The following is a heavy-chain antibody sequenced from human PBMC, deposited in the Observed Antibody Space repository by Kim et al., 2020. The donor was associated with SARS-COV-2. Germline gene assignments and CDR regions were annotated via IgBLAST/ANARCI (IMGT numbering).Heavy chain of an antibody. CDR1: GFAFSSHA. D-gene: IGHD3-22*01. CDR3: ARDFYHSSGGALFDH. V-gene: IGHV3-23*01. CDR2: IGGRGGDI. J-gene: IGHJ4*02. Sequence: GGSLRLSCVASGFAFSSHATNWVRQAPGKGLEWVAAIGGRGGDIYYADSVKGRFAVSRNFSTNTVYLQMNDLRRDDTAVYYCARDFYHSSGGALFDHWGQGTLVTVSS.